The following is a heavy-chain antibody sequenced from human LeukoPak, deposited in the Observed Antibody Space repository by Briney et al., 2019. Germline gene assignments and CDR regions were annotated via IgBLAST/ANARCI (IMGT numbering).Heavy chain of an antibody. V-gene: IGHV3-7*01. J-gene: IGHJ6*02. Sequence: GGSLRLSCAASGFTFSSYWMSWVRQAPGKGLEWVANIKQDGSKKYYVDSVKGVFTISRDNAKNSLYLQMTSMRAEDTAVYYCARDHRYSSSWYGYYYYGMDVWGQGTTVTVSS. D-gene: IGHD6-13*01. CDR2: IKQDGSKK. CDR3: ARDHRYSSSWYGYYYYGMDV. CDR1: GFTFSSYW.